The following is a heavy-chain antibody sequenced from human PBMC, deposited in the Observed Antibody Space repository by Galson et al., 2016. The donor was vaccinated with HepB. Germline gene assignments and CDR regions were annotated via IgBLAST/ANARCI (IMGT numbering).Heavy chain of an antibody. Sequence: GAEVKKPGESLKISCKASGYRFTNYWIAWVRHAPGKGLEWLGIIHPGRSETKYRSSLQGQVTISVDRALTTAYLQWAGLHASDTAVYYCAKHMTRSQWAAFDAWGPGTPVGVS. CDR2: IHPGRSET. V-gene: IGHV5-51*01. J-gene: IGHJ5*02. CDR3: AKHMTRSQWAAFDA. CDR1: GYRFTNYW. D-gene: IGHD1-26*01.